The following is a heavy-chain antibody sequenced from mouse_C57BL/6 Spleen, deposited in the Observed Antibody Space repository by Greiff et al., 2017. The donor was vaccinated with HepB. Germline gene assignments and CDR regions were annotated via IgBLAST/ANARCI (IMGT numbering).Heavy chain of an antibody. CDR1: GYAFSSSW. D-gene: IGHD2-4*01. Sequence: QVQLQQSGPELVKPGASVKISCKASGYAFSSSWMNWVKQRPGKGLEWIGRIYPGDGDTNYNGKFKGKATLTADKSSSTAYMQLSSLTSEDSAVYCCARKGDYEDYWGQGTTLTVSS. CDR3: ARKGDYEDY. J-gene: IGHJ2*01. V-gene: IGHV1-82*01. CDR2: IYPGDGDT.